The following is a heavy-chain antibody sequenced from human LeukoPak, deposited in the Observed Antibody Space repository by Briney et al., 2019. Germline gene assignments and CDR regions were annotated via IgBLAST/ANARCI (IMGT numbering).Heavy chain of an antibody. CDR1: GGSISSSSYY. CDR3: ARHGVGATKGSDAFDI. Sequence: SETLSLTCTVSGGSISSSSYYWGWIRQPPGKGLEWIGSIYYSGSTYYNPSLKSRVTIPVDTSKNQFSLKLSPVTAADTAVYYCARHGVGATKGSDAFDIWGQGTMVTVSS. V-gene: IGHV4-39*01. J-gene: IGHJ3*02. D-gene: IGHD1-26*01. CDR2: IYYSGST.